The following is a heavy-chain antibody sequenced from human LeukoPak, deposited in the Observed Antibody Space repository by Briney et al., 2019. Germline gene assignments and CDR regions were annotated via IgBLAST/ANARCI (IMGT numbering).Heavy chain of an antibody. CDR1: GGSLSGHY. CDR3: ASYYYDSSGYYRPYWYFDL. Sequence: SETLSLTCAVHGGSLSGHYWSWIRQPPGKGLEWIGEINHSGSTNYKPSLKSRVTISVDTSKNQFSLKLSSVTAADTAVYYCASYYYDSSGYYRPYWYFDLWGRGTLVTVSS. CDR2: INHSGST. J-gene: IGHJ2*01. D-gene: IGHD3-22*01. V-gene: IGHV4-34*01.